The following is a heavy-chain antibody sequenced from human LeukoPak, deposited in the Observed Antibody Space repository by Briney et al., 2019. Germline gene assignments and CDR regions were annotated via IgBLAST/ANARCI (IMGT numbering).Heavy chain of an antibody. D-gene: IGHD3-22*01. Sequence: GSLSLSCAASGFTFSSYSMNWVRQAPGKGLEWVSYISSTSSTIYYADSVKGRFTISRDNAKNSLYLQMNSLRAEDTAVYYCARDLGWLTDYWGQGTLVTVSS. J-gene: IGHJ4*02. CDR2: ISSTSSTI. V-gene: IGHV3-48*01. CDR1: GFTFSSYS. CDR3: ARDLGWLTDY.